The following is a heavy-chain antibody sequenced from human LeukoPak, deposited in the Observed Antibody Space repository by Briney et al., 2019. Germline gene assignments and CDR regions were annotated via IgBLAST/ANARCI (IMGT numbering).Heavy chain of an antibody. CDR3: ATISAQTFDI. CDR1: GFSFRIHW. D-gene: IGHD5-24*01. CDR2: IKPDGSDK. V-gene: IGHV3-7*01. Sequence: GGSLRLSCVGSGFSFRIHWVNWVRQSPGKGLEWVANIKPDGSDKYYVDSARGRFTVSRGNAKNSAFLQMNSLRAEDTAIYYCATISAQTFDIWGQGTLVSVSS. J-gene: IGHJ3*02.